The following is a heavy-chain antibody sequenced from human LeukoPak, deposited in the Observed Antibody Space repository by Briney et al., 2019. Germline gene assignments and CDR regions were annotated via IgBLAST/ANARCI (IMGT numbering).Heavy chain of an antibody. CDR2: IKHDGSEK. V-gene: IGHV3-7*03. D-gene: IGHD3-10*01. Sequence: GGSLRLSCAASGFTFTYYYMGWVRQAPGRGLEWVANIKHDGSEKYYVDSEKGRFTISRDNAKNSLYLQMNSLRAEDTAVYYCARVGGTTLVRGVDLWGQGTLVTVFS. CDR3: ARVGGTTLVRGVDL. CDR1: GFTFTYYY. J-gene: IGHJ4*02.